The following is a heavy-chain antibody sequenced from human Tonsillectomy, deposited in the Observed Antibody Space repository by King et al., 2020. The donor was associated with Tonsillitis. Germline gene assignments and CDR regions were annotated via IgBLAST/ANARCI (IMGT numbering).Heavy chain of an antibody. V-gene: IGHV4-34*01. CDR2: INHSGST. CDR1: GGSFSGYY. J-gene: IGHJ5*02. Sequence: GKRQEWGAGLLKPSETLSLTCAVYGGSFSGYYWSWIRQPPGKGLEWIGEINHSGSTNYNPSLKSRVTISVDTSKNQFSLKLSSVTAADTAVYYCATTTEVAATFWFDPWGQGTLVTVSS. D-gene: IGHD2-15*01. CDR3: ATTTEVAATFWFDP.